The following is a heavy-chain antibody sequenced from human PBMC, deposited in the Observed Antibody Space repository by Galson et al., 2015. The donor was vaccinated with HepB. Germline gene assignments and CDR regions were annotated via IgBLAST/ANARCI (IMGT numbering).Heavy chain of an antibody. J-gene: IGHJ3*02. V-gene: IGHV1-69*04. CDR1: GGTFSTYG. CDR3: ARELIEDYNESSGFIVFHM. Sequence: SVKVSCKASGGTFSTYGVSWVRQAPGQGLEWMGRIIPMFGIANYAQNFQGRITMTADRSTSTVYMELSSLRSDDTAIYYCARELIEDYNESSGFIVFHMWGQGTMGSVSS. CDR2: IIPMFGIA. D-gene: IGHD3-22*01.